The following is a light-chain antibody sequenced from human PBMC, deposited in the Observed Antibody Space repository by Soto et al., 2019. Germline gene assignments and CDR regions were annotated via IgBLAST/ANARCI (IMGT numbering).Light chain of an antibody. CDR3: QQFIDGWT. CDR2: DAS. CDR1: QSINNR. V-gene: IGKV1-5*01. Sequence: IKMTQSPSTLSASIGDRVPITCRASQSINNRLAWYQQMPGKAPNLLIYDASSLESGVPSRFRGSGSETEFTLTISGLQPDDFATYYCQQFIDGWTFGQGTKVDI. J-gene: IGKJ1*01.